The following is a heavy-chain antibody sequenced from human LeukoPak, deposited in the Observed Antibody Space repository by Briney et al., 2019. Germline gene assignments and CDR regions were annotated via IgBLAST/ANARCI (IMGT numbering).Heavy chain of an antibody. Sequence: EASVKVSCKASGGTFSSYAISWVRQAPGQGLEWMGGIIPIFGTANYAQKFQGRVTITTDESTSTAYMELSSLRSEDTAVYYCARGRIAVAPFDYWGQGTLVTVSS. J-gene: IGHJ4*02. CDR1: GGTFSSYA. CDR2: IIPIFGTA. D-gene: IGHD6-19*01. V-gene: IGHV1-69*05. CDR3: ARGRIAVAPFDY.